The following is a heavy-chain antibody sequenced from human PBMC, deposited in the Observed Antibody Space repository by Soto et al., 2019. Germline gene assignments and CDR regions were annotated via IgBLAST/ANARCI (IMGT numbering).Heavy chain of an antibody. J-gene: IGHJ5*02. CDR2: ISAYNGNT. CDR1: GYTFTSYG. Sequence: QVPLVQSGAEVKKPGASVKVSCKASGYTFTSYGISWVRQAPGQGLEWMGWISAYNGNTNYAQKLQGRVTMTTDTSTSTAYMELRSLRSDDTAVYYCARDSGAGLWFGEAIFDPWGQGTLVTVSS. V-gene: IGHV1-18*01. CDR3: ARDSGAGLWFGEAIFDP. D-gene: IGHD3-10*01.